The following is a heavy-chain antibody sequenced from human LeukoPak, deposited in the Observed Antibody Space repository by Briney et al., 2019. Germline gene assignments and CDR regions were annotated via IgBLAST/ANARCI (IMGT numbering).Heavy chain of an antibody. CDR1: SGSFSTYY. V-gene: IGHV4-34*01. CDR3: ARGPTISETGYFDY. J-gene: IGHJ4*03. Sequence: SETLSLTCAVYSGSFSTYYWSWIRQSPGKGLEWIAEINHRGDTNYNPSVKSRVTISVDTSKNQFSLKITSLTAADTAVYYCARGPTISETGYFDYWGQGTLVTVSS. CDR2: INHRGDT. D-gene: IGHD1-1*01.